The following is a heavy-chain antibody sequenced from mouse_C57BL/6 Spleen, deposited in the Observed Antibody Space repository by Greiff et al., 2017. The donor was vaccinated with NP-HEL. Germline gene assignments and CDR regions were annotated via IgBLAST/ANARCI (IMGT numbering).Heavy chain of an antibody. CDR1: GYSITSGYY. D-gene: IGHD3-3*01. CDR3: AREGQPGNPCAMDY. V-gene: IGHV3-6*01. Sequence: EVKLMESGPGLVKPSQSLSLTCSVTGYSITSGYYWNWIRQFPGNKLEWMGYISYDGSNNYNPSLKNRISITRDTSKNQFFLKLNSVTTEDTATYYCAREGQPGNPCAMDYWGQGTSVTVSS. J-gene: IGHJ4*01. CDR2: ISYDGSN.